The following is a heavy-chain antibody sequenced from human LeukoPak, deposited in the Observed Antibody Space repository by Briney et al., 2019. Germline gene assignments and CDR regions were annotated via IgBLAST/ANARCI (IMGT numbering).Heavy chain of an antibody. J-gene: IGHJ6*03. CDR2: IYYSGST. Sequence: SETLSLTCAVYGGSFSGYYWSWIRQPPGKGLEWIGYIYYSGSTNYNPSLKSRVTISVDTSKNQFSLKLSSVTAADTAVYYCARGGARRCSSTSCYTGSIYYYYYMDVWGKGTTVTVSS. CDR1: GGSFSGYY. CDR3: ARGGARRCSSTSCYTGSIYYYYYMDV. D-gene: IGHD2-2*02. V-gene: IGHV4-59*01.